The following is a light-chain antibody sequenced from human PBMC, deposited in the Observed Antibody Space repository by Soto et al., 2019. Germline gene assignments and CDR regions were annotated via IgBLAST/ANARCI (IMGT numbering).Light chain of an antibody. Sequence: DIVMTQSPDSLAVSLGERATINCKSSQSVFSNSKNNKYFAWYQQKPGQPPKLLIYWASTRESGVPDRFSGSGSGTDFTLTISSLQAEDVAVYYCQQYFNTPHTFGQGTKLAIK. CDR1: QSVFSNSKNNKY. CDR2: WAS. J-gene: IGKJ2*01. CDR3: QQYFNTPHT. V-gene: IGKV4-1*01.